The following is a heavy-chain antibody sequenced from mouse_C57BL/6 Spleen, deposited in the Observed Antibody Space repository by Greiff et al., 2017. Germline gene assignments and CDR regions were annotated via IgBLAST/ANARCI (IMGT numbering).Heavy chain of an antibody. CDR2: ISYDGSN. Sequence: EVKLMESGPGLVKPSQSLSLTCSVTGYSITSGYYWNWIRQFPGNKLEWMGYISYDGSNNYNPSPKNRISITRDTSKNQFFLKLNSVTTEDTATYYCARDPAITTVVAPYFDYWGQGTTRTVSS. CDR1: GYSITSGYY. CDR3: ARDPAITTVVAPYFDY. V-gene: IGHV3-6*01. J-gene: IGHJ2*01. D-gene: IGHD1-1*01.